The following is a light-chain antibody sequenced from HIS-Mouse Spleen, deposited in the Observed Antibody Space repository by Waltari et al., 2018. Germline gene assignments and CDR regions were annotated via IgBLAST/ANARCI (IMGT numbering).Light chain of an antibody. CDR2: DVS. J-gene: IGLJ2*01. CDR3: SSYTSSSTEV. CDR1: SSDVVGYNY. V-gene: IGLV2-14*03. Sequence: ALTQPASVSGSPGQSITISCTGTSSDVVGYNYVPWYQQHPGKAPKLMIYDVSHRPSGVSNRFSGSKSGNTASLTISGLQAEDEADYYCSSYTSSSTEVFGGGTKLTVL.